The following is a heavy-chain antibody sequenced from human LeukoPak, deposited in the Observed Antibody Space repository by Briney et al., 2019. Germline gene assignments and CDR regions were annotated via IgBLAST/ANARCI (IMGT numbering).Heavy chain of an antibody. Sequence: PGGSLRLSCAASGFTFDDYTMHWVRQAPGKGLEWVSLISWDGGSTYYADSVKGRFTISRDNSKNTLYLQMNSLRAEDTAVYYCAKEITGHNYYFDYWGQGTLVTVSS. D-gene: IGHD1-20*01. J-gene: IGHJ4*02. V-gene: IGHV3-43*01. CDR1: GFTFDDYT. CDR3: AKEITGHNYYFDY. CDR2: ISWDGGST.